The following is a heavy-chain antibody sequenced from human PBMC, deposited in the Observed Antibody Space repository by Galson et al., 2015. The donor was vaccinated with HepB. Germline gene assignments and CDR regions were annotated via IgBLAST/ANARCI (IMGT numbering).Heavy chain of an antibody. CDR1: GFSFTNFP. V-gene: IGHV3-30*03. Sequence: SLRLSCAASGFSFTNFPMHWVRQAPGKGLEWVAVISYTGTYTGYADFGRGRFTISRDNSKNALYLQMNSLRVEDTALYYCVRPRGGGGGDYQYWYFDLWGRGTLVTVSS. CDR2: ISYTGTYT. CDR3: VRPRGGGGGDYQYWYFDL. D-gene: IGHD4-17*01. J-gene: IGHJ2*01.